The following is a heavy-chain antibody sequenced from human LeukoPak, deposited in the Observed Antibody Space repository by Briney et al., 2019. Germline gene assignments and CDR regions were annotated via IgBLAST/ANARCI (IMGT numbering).Heavy chain of an antibody. CDR1: GGSFSGYY. V-gene: IGHV4-34*01. CDR2: INHSGST. CDR3: ARYSSGWYIGFDP. D-gene: IGHD6-19*01. J-gene: IGHJ5*02. Sequence: SETLSLTCAVYGGSFSGYYWSWIRQPPGKGLEWIGEINHSGSTNYNPSLKSRVTISVDTSKNQFSLKLSSVTAADTAVYYCARYSSGWYIGFDPWGQGTLVTVSS.